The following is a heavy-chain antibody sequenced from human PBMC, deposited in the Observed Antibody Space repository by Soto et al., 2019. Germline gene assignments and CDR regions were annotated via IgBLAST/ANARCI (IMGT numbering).Heavy chain of an antibody. D-gene: IGHD3-10*01. CDR1: GGIFSTYA. V-gene: IGHV1-69*13. J-gene: IGHJ4*02. CDR3: ARDRDDYGSGNYYNRIDF. CDR2: IIPLFGTP. Sequence: GASVKVSCKASGGIFSTYAISWLRQAPGQGLEWMGGIIPLFGTPNYAQRFQGRVTITADESTSTAYMELSRLRSEDTAVYYCARDRDDYGSGNYYNRIDFWGQGNLVTVS.